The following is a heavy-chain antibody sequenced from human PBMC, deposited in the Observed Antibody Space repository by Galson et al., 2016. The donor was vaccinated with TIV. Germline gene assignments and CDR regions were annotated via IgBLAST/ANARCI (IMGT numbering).Heavy chain of an antibody. CDR2: ISSGGTP. D-gene: IGHD2-21*01. Sequence: SLRLSCAASTFKVSDNYMTWVRQAPGKGLEWVSIISSGGTPHYANSARGRFTMSRDTDKNTVYLQMNNRRAEDTAVYYCARERRHCGNECYLYYYFGMDVWGQGATVTVSS. CDR1: TFKVSDNY. CDR3: ARERRHCGNECYLYYYFGMDV. V-gene: IGHV3-66*02. J-gene: IGHJ6*02.